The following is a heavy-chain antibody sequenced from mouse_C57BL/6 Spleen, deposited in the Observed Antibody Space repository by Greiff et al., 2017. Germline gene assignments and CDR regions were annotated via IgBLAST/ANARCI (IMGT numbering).Heavy chain of an antibody. J-gene: IGHJ4*01. D-gene: IGHD1-1*01. Sequence: QVQLQQSGAELVKPGASVKISCTASGYAFSSYWMNWVKQRPGKGLEWIGQIYPGDGDTNYNGKFKGKATLTADKSSSTAYMQLSSLTSEDSAVYFCARVVLRFYAMDYWGQGTSVTVSS. CDR2: IYPGDGDT. CDR1: GYAFSSYW. V-gene: IGHV1-80*01. CDR3: ARVVLRFYAMDY.